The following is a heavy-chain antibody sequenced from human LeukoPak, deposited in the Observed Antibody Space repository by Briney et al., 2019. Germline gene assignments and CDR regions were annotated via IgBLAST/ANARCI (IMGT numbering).Heavy chain of an antibody. J-gene: IGHJ4*02. CDR3: ARGSNYYFDSSADYPRY. D-gene: IGHD3-22*01. CDR2: INPSGGST. V-gene: IGHV1-46*01. Sequence: ASVKVSCKASGYTFTTYFMHWVRQAPGQGLEWMGIINPSGGSTSYAQKFQDRVTMTRDTSKSTVYMEMSSLRSEDTAVYFCARGSNYYFDSSADYPRYWGQGTLVTVPS. CDR1: GYTFTTYF.